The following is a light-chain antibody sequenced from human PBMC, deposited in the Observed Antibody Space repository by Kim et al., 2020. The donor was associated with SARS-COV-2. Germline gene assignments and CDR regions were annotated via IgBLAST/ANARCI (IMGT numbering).Light chain of an antibody. Sequence: SYELTQPSSVSVSPGQTARITCSGDVLAKKYARWFQQKPGQAPLLVIYKDTERPSGIPERFSGSTSGTTVTLTISGAQVDDEADYYCYSAPDSSLGVFGGGIQLTVL. V-gene: IGLV3-27*01. CDR2: KDT. CDR3: YSAPDSSLGV. J-gene: IGLJ3*02. CDR1: VLAKKY.